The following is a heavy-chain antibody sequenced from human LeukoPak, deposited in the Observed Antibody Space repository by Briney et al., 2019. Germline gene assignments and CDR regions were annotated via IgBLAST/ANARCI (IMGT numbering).Heavy chain of an antibody. CDR1: GGSFSGYY. V-gene: IGHV4-59*10. CDR2: IYTSGST. CDR3: ARGSVTTSWFDP. J-gene: IGHJ5*02. Sequence: SETLSLTCAVYGGSFSGYYWSWIRQPPGKGLEWIGRIYTSGSTNYNPSLKSRVTMSVDTSKNQFSLKLSSVTAADTAVYYCARGSVTTSWFDPWGQGTLVTVSS. D-gene: IGHD4-17*01.